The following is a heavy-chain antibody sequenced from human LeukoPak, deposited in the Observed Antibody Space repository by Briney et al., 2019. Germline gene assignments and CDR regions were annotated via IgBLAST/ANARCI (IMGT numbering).Heavy chain of an antibody. J-gene: IGHJ4*02. Sequence: QTGGSLRLSCVASGFTISGHAMSWVRQAPAKGLEWVSITVAGYSETHCADSVRGRFTISRDDSSNTLSLEMNSLRADDTGTYYCVKDFCRGGNCPFPFFDSWGQGTVVTASS. CDR2: TVAGYSET. CDR3: VKDFCRGGNCPFPFFDS. CDR1: GFTISGHA. V-gene: IGHV3-23*01. D-gene: IGHD4-23*01.